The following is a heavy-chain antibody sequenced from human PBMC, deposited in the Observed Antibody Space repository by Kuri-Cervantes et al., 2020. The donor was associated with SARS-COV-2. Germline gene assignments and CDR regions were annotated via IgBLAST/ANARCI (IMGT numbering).Heavy chain of an antibody. J-gene: IGHJ6*03. V-gene: IGHV3-21*01. CDR2: ISGSGSYI. CDR3: ARAFEGYYYYMDV. D-gene: IGHD3-9*01. Sequence: GGSLRLSCVGTGFTFSGYTMNWVRQAPGKAPQWVSSISGSGSYIYYADSVKGRFTISRDNAKNSLYLQMNSLRAEDTAVYYCARAFEGYYYYMDVWGKGTTVTVSS. CDR1: GFTFSGYT.